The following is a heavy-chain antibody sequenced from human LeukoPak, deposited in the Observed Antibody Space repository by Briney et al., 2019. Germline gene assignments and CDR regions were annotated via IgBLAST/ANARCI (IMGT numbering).Heavy chain of an antibody. CDR1: GFTLGDYA. V-gene: IGHV3-49*04. Sequence: GGSLRLSCTTSGFTLGDYAMTWVRQAPGKGPEGVGFIRSKSYGGTADYAASLKDRFIILRDDSKSIAYLQVNSLKTEDTAVYYCSRGVVVGATGLSDHWGQGTLVTVSS. J-gene: IGHJ4*02. CDR2: IRSKSYGGTA. D-gene: IGHD1-26*01. CDR3: SRGVVVGATGLSDH.